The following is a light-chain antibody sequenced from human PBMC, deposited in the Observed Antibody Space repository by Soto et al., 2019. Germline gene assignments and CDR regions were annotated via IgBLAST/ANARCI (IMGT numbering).Light chain of an antibody. V-gene: IGLV2-14*01. J-gene: IGLJ1*01. CDR1: SSDVGGYNS. CDR2: EVN. Sequence: QSALTQPASVSGSPGQSITISCTGTSSDVGGYNSVSWYQQHPGKAPKLIIYEVNYRPVGVSNRFSGSKSGNTASLTISGLQAEDEGDYYCCSYAGDYMFVFGTGTKLTVL. CDR3: CSYAGDYMFV.